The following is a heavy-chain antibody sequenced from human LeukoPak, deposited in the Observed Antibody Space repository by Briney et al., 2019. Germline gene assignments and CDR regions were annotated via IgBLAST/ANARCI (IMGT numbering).Heavy chain of an antibody. CDR3: AKGEKSLRYFDWLGSHYFDY. D-gene: IGHD3-9*01. Sequence: GGSLRLSCAAFGFTFSSYAMSWVRQAPGKGLEWVSAISGSGGSTYYADSVKGRFTISRDNSKNTLYLQMNSLRAEDTAVYYCAKGEKSLRYFDWLGSHYFDYWGQGTLVTVSS. CDR2: ISGSGGST. J-gene: IGHJ4*02. CDR1: GFTFSSYA. V-gene: IGHV3-23*01.